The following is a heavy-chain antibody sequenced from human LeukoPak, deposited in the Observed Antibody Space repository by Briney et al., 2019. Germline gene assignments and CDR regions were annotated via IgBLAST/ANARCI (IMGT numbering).Heavy chain of an antibody. V-gene: IGHV3-21*01. Sequence: GGSLRLSCAASGFTFSSYSMNWVRQAPGKGLEWVSSISSSSSYIYYADSVTGRFTISRDNAKNSLYLQMNSLRAEDTAVYYCARDQRGSSWYPWGQGTLVTVSS. D-gene: IGHD6-13*01. CDR1: GFTFSSYS. J-gene: IGHJ5*02. CDR2: ISSSSSYI. CDR3: ARDQRGSSWYP.